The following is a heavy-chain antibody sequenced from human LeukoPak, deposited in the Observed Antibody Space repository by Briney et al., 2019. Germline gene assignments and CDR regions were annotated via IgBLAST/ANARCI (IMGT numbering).Heavy chain of an antibody. CDR2: ISGDGDTK. Sequence: PGGSLRLSFAASGFVFTGFAMSWVRQAPGKGLEWVSRISGDGDTKYYADSVKGRFTFSRDNSKNTLYLQMNSPRAEDTAIYYCVKGGLEMVTDPAGFFDYWGQGILVTVSS. J-gene: IGHJ4*02. CDR3: VKGGLEMVTDPAGFFDY. CDR1: GFVFTGFA. D-gene: IGHD5-24*01. V-gene: IGHV3-23*01.